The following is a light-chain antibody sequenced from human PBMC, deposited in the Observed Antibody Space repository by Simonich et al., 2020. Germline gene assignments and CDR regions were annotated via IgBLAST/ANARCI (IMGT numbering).Light chain of an antibody. CDR1: SSDVGAYNY. CDR3: SSYTSSSSVV. J-gene: IGLJ2*01. CDR2: DVS. V-gene: IGLV2-14*01. Sequence: QSALTQPASVSGSPGQSITISCTGTSSDVGAYNYVSWYQQHPGKAPKLMIYDVSKRPSGVSNRFSGSKSGNTASLTISGLQAEDEAEYYCSSYTSSSSVVFGGGTKLTVL.